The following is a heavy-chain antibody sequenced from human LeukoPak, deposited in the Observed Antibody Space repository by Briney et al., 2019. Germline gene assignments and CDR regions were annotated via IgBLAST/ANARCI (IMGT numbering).Heavy chain of an antibody. CDR3: AKDRPDSSDY. J-gene: IGHJ4*02. V-gene: IGHV3-23*01. CDR1: GFTFSNYA. CDR2: IIISGGGT. D-gene: IGHD3-22*01. Sequence: GGSLRFSCAASGFTFSNYAMIWVRQAPGKGLEWVSSIIISGGGTYYADSVKGRFTISRDNSKNTLFLQMNSLRAEDTAVYYCAKDRPDSSDYWGQGTLVTVSS.